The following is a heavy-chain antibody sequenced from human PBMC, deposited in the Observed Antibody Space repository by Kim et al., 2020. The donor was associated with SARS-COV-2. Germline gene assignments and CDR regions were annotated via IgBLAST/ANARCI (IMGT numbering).Heavy chain of an antibody. Sequence: ASVKVSCKASGYTFTGYYMHWVRQAPGQGLEWMGRINPNSGGTNYAQKFQGRVTMTRDTSISTAYMELSRLRSDDTAVYYCARFGITGTTWHYYYYMDVWGKGTTVTVSS. CDR3: ARFGITGTTWHYYYYMDV. J-gene: IGHJ6*03. V-gene: IGHV1-2*06. CDR2: INPNSGGT. D-gene: IGHD1-7*01. CDR1: GYTFTGYY.